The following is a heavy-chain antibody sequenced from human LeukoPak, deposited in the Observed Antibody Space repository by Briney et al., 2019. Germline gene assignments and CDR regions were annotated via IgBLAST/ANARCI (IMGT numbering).Heavy chain of an antibody. D-gene: IGHD4-17*01. J-gene: IGHJ3*02. Sequence: SETLSLTCTVSGGSISSYYWSWIRQPPGKGLEWIGYIYYSGSTNYNPSLKSRVTISVDTSKNQFSLKLSSVTAADTAVYYCAEHDYGDLDAFDIWGQGTMVTVSS. CDR2: IYYSGST. CDR3: AEHDYGDLDAFDI. CDR1: GGSISSYY. V-gene: IGHV4-59*01.